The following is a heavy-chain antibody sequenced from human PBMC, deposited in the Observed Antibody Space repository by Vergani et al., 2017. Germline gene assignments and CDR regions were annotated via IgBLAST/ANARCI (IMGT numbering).Heavy chain of an antibody. CDR3: AKLGYYYDSSGADY. CDR2: ISGNNDDV. CDR1: GFTFSHYS. Sequence: EVQLVESGGGLVKPGGSLRLSCVASGFTFSHYSMNWVRQAPGKGLEWVSSISGNNDDVYYADSVKGRFTISRDNAKNSLYLDMSSLRAEDTAVYYCAKLGYYYDSSGADYWGQETLVTVSS. J-gene: IGHJ4*02. V-gene: IGHV3-21*01. D-gene: IGHD3-22*01.